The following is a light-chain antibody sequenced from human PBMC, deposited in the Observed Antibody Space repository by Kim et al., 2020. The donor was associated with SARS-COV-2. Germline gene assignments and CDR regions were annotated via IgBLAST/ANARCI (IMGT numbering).Light chain of an antibody. J-gene: IGKJ4*01. CDR3: QQYNSYPLT. V-gene: IGKV1-5*03. Sequence: DIQMTQSPSTLSASVGDRVTISCRASQSINSWLAWYQQKPGKAPNLLIYESSSLESGVPSRFSGSGSGTEFTLTISSLQPDDFATYYCQQYNSYPLTFGGGTKVDIK. CDR1: QSINSW. CDR2: ESS.